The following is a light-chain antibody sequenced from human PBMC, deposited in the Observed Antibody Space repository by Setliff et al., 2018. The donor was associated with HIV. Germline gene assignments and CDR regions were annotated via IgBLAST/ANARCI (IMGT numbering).Light chain of an antibody. Sequence: QSVLTQPASVSGSPGQSITISCTGTSSDVGSYNFVSWFQQLPGKAPKLMIYEVTKRPSEVSNRFSGSKSGNTASLTISGLQAEDEADYYCCSYAPTSPYVFGCGTKVTVL. J-gene: IGLJ1*01. CDR2: EVT. V-gene: IGLV2-23*02. CDR3: CSYAPTSPYV. CDR1: SSDVGSYNF.